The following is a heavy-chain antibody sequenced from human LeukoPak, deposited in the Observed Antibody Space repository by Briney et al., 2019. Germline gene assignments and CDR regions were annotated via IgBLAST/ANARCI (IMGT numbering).Heavy chain of an antibody. CDR3: ARGSGWLTDH. CDR2: IDYNGRT. J-gene: IGHJ4*02. Sequence: SETLSLTCTVSGGSDRSGAYVWYWSRQAPGKGLEWIGHIDYNGRTNYNPSLKSRVSISVGTSKNQFPLKVSSVTATDSAVYHCARGSGWLTDHWGQGTLVTVSS. D-gene: IGHD6-19*01. CDR1: GGSDRSGAYV. V-gene: IGHV4-61*08.